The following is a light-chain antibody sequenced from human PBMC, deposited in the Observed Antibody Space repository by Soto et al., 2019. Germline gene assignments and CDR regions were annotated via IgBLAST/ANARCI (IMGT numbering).Light chain of an antibody. CDR3: QQYDSYLVT. V-gene: IGKV1-5*01. CDR1: QSISTL. J-gene: IGKJ4*01. Sequence: DIEMTQSPSALSASVGERVTSTCRASQSISTLLYWYQQKPGTAPKLLIYDDSRLERGVPATFSGRGSGPQFPLTISSLQPDDFATYFCQQYDSYLVTFGGGTKVDIK. CDR2: DDS.